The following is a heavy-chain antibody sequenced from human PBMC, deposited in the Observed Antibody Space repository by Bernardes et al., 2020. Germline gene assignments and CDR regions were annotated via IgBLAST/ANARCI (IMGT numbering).Heavy chain of an antibody. Sequence: GGSLRLSCAASGFTFSSYAMSWVRQAPGKGLEWVSAISGSGGSTYYADSVKGRFTISRDNSKNTLYLQMNSLRAEDTAVYYCARLCPAATLHGWFDPWGQGTLVTVSS. J-gene: IGHJ5*02. CDR3: ARLCPAATLHGWFDP. CDR2: ISGSGGST. CDR1: GFTFSSYA. V-gene: IGHV3-23*01. D-gene: IGHD2-2*01.